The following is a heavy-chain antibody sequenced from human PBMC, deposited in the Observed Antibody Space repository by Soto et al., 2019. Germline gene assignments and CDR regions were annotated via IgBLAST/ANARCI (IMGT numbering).Heavy chain of an antibody. CDR1: GGSITTAGYS. Sequence: QLQLQESGSGLVKPSETLSLTCTVSGGSITTAGYSWSWIRQPPGKALEWIGYVYHTGNAYPKPSLKSRVTISLDRSKNQFSLKMTSVTAADTALYYCASRPFYYYSLDVWGQGTTVTVSS. CDR2: VYHTGNA. CDR3: ASRPFYYYSLDV. V-gene: IGHV4-30-2*01. J-gene: IGHJ6*02.